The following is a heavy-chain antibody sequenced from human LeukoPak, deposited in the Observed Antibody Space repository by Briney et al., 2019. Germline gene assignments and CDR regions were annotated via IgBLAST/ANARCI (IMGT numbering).Heavy chain of an antibody. D-gene: IGHD3-3*01. Sequence: GGSLRLSCAASGFTFSSYWMSWVRQAPGKGLEWVSYISSSSSTIYYADSVKGRFTISRDNAKNSLYLQMNSLRAEDTAVYYCARLLRFPNDAFDIWGQGTMVTVSS. V-gene: IGHV3-48*04. J-gene: IGHJ3*02. CDR1: GFTFSSYW. CDR3: ARLLRFPNDAFDI. CDR2: ISSSSSTI.